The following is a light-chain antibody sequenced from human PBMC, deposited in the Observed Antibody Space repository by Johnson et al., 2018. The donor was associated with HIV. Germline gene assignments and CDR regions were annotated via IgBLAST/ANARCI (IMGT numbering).Light chain of an antibody. CDR1: SSNIGNNY. Sequence: QSVLTQSPSVSAAPGQKVTISCSGSSSNIGNNYVSWYQQLPGTAPKLLIYDNNKRPSGIPDRFSGSKSGTSATLGITGLQTRDEADYYCGTWDSSLSVFYVFGTGTKVTVL. J-gene: IGLJ1*01. CDR2: DNN. V-gene: IGLV1-51*01. CDR3: GTWDSSLSVFYV.